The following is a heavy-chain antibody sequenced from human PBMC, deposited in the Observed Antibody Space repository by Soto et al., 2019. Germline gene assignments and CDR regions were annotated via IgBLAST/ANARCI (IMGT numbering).Heavy chain of an antibody. J-gene: IGHJ4*02. D-gene: IGHD2-2*01. CDR1: GFTFSSYG. CDR2: IWYDGSNK. Sequence: GGSLRLSCAASGFTFSSYGMHWVRQAPDKGLEWVAVIWYDGSNKYYADSVKGRFTISRDNSKNTLYLQMNSLRAEDTAVYYCARVFLGYCSSTSCYGLDYWGQGTLVTVSS. CDR3: ARVFLGYCSSTSCYGLDY. V-gene: IGHV3-33*01.